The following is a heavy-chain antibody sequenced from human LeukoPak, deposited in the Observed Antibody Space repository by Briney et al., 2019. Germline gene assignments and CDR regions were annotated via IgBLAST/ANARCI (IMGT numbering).Heavy chain of an antibody. D-gene: IGHD3-22*01. CDR3: AGAGYYDSSRDH. Sequence: PSETLSLTCAVSGGSFNAFYWSWIRQPPGQGLEWIGEINHSGRPMYNPSLKGRLIMSVDTSWKQISLKLNSVTAADTAIYYCAGAGYYDSSRDHWGQGTPVTVSS. CDR2: INHSGRP. CDR1: GGSFNAFY. J-gene: IGHJ4*01. V-gene: IGHV4-34*01.